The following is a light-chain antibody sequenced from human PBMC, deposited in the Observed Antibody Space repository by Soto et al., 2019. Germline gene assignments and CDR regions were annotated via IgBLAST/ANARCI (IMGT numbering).Light chain of an antibody. CDR1: QSISSN. CDR3: QQYNNWPFT. Sequence: EIVMTQSPATLSVSPGERATLSCRASQSISSNLAWYQQKPGQAPRLLIYGASTRATGIPATFSGSGSGTEFTLTISIRQSEDFAVYYCQQYNNWPFTFGPGTKVDI. V-gene: IGKV3-15*01. J-gene: IGKJ3*01. CDR2: GAS.